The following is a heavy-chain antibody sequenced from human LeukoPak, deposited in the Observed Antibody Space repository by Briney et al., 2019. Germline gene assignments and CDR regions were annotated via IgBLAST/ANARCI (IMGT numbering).Heavy chain of an antibody. CDR1: GYSISSGYY. Sequence: SETPSLTCTVSGYSISSGYYWGWIRQAPGKGLEWIGSIYNSGSTYYNPSLKSRVTISVDMSKNQFSLKMSSVTAADTAVYYCARGASSSWYIYWGQGTLVTVSS. CDR2: IYNSGST. J-gene: IGHJ4*02. CDR3: ARGASSSWYIY. V-gene: IGHV4-38-2*02. D-gene: IGHD6-13*01.